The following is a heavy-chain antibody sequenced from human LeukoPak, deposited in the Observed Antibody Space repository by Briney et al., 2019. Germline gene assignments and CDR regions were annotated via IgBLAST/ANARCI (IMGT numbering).Heavy chain of an antibody. V-gene: IGHV4-59*01. Sequence: SGTLSLTCTVSGGSISSYYWNWIRQPPGEGREWIGYIYYSGSTNYNPSLKSRVTISVDTSKNQFSLKLNSVTAADTAVYYCARSLQYNNNNYFYYGMDVWGQGTTVTVSS. CDR3: ARSLQYNNNNYFYYGMDV. CDR1: GGSISSYY. D-gene: IGHD3-10*01. J-gene: IGHJ6*02. CDR2: IYYSGST.